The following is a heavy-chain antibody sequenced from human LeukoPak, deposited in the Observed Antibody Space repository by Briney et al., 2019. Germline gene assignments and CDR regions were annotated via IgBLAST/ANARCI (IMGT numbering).Heavy chain of an antibody. J-gene: IGHJ3*02. CDR3: ARGRITMVRGVMGRDAFDI. CDR1: GGSISSYY. CDR2: IYTSGST. D-gene: IGHD3-10*01. Sequence: SETLSLTCTVSGGSISSYYWSWIRQPAGKGLEWIGRIYTSGSTNYNPSLKSRVTMSVDTSKNQFSLKLSSVTAADTAVYYCARGRITMVRGVMGRDAFDIWGQGTMVTVSS. V-gene: IGHV4-4*07.